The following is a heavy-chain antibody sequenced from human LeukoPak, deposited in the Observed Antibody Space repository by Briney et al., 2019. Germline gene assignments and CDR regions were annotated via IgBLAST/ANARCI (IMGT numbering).Heavy chain of an antibody. V-gene: IGHV3-11*01. CDR3: ARDRGDFWSGTNGMDV. Sequence: GGPLILSCAASGFTFSDYYMSWIRQAPGKGLEWVSYISSSGSTIYYADSVKGRFTISRDNAKNSLYLQMNSLRAEDTAVYYCARDRGDFWSGTNGMDVWGQGTTVTVSS. J-gene: IGHJ6*02. CDR1: GFTFSDYY. D-gene: IGHD3-3*01. CDR2: ISSSGSTI.